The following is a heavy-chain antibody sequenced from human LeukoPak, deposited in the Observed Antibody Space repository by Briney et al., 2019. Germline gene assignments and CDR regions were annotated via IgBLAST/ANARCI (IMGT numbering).Heavy chain of an antibody. J-gene: IGHJ4*02. CDR3: ARVVRFGELFRIDY. D-gene: IGHD3-10*01. CDR2: IYYSGST. Sequence: SETLSLTCTVSGGSISSYYWSWLRQPPGKGLEWIGYIYYSGSTNYNPSLKSRVTISVDTSKNQFSLKLSSVTAADTAVYYCARVVRFGELFRIDYGGQGTLVTVSA. CDR1: GGSISSYY. V-gene: IGHV4-59*01.